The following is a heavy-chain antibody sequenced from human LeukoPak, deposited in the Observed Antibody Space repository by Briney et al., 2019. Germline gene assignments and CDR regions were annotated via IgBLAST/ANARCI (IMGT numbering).Heavy chain of an antibody. V-gene: IGHV3-21*01. D-gene: IGHD3-16*01. CDR3: ARVTLGGAPVY. J-gene: IGHJ4*02. CDR1: GFTFSSYS. CDR2: ISSSSSYI. Sequence: GGSLRLSCAASGFTFSSYSMNWVRQAPGKGLEWVSSISSSSSYIYYADSVKGRFTISRDNSKNTLYLQMNSLRAEDTAVYYCARVTLGGAPVYWGQGTLVTVSS.